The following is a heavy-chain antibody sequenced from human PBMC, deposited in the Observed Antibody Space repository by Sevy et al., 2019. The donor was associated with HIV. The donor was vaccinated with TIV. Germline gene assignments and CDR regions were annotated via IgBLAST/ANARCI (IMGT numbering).Heavy chain of an antibody. CDR1: GFTFSGYS. D-gene: IGHD1-26*01. V-gene: IGHV3-48*01. J-gene: IGHJ3*02. CDR2: ISSSDSTI. CDR3: ATVDGMVGPTDAFDI. Sequence: GGSLRLSCAASGFTFSGYSMNWVRQAPGKGLEWVSYISSSDSTIYYADSVKGRFTISRDNAKNSLYLQMNSLRAEDTAVYFCATVDGMVGPTDAFDIWGQGTMVTVSS.